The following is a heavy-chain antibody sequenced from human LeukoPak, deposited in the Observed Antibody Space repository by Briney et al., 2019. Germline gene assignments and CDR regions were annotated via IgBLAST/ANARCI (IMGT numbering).Heavy chain of an antibody. CDR1: GFTFSSYW. CDR2: MKQDGSEK. V-gene: IGHV3-7*03. D-gene: IGHD3-9*01. J-gene: IGHJ4*02. CDR3: ARSTDLTGYYASDY. Sequence: PGGSLRLSCAASGFTFSSYWMSWVRQAPGKGLEWVANMKQDGSEKYYVDSVKGRFTISRDNAKNSLYLQMNSLRAEDTAVYYCARSTDLTGYYASDYWGQGTLVTVSS.